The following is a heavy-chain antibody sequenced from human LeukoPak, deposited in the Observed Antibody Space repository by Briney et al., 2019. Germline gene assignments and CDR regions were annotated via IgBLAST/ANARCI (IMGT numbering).Heavy chain of an antibody. V-gene: IGHV3-53*01. Sequence: SGGSLRLSCAASGFTVSSNYMSWVRQAPGKGLEWVSVIYSGGSTYYADSVKGRFTISRDNSKNTLYLQMNSLRAEDTAVYYCARRDCDSIKCRGSNWFDPWGQGTLVSVSS. J-gene: IGHJ5*02. CDR3: ARRDCDSIKCRGSNWFDP. CDR2: IYSGGST. D-gene: IGHD3-22*01. CDR1: GFTVSSNY.